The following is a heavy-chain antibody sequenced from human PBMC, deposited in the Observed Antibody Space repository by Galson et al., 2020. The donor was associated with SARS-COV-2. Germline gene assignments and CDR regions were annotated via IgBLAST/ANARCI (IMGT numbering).Heavy chain of an antibody. J-gene: IGHJ2*01. Sequence: SETLSLTCTVSGGSISSGSYYWSWIRQPAGKGLEWIGRIYTSGSTNYNPSLKSRVTISVDTSKNQFSLKLSSVTAADTAVYYCARVGYDIVTGYYKGNWYFDLWGRGTLVTVSS. CDR3: ARVGYDIVTGYYKGNWYFDL. V-gene: IGHV4-61*02. CDR2: IYTSGST. D-gene: IGHD3-9*01. CDR1: GGSISSGSYY.